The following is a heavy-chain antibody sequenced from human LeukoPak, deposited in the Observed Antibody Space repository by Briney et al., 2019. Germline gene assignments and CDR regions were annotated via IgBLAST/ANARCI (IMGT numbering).Heavy chain of an antibody. D-gene: IGHD6-6*01. CDR3: ARDNVGYKSSPGYYYYMDV. CDR1: GFTFSSYS. V-gene: IGHV3-21*01. Sequence: PGGSLRLSCAASGFTFSSYSMNWVRQAPGKGLEWVSSISSSRYIYYADSVKGRFTLSRDNSKNTLYLQMNSLRAEDTAVYYCARDNVGYKSSPGYYYYMDVWGKGTTVTVSS. CDR2: ISSSRYI. J-gene: IGHJ6*03.